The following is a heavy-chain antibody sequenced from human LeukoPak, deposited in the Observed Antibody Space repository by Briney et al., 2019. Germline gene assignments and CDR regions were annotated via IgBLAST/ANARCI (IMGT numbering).Heavy chain of an antibody. Sequence: GGSLRLSCAASGFTFSGHAMSWVRQAPGKGLEWVSAINGSGSSTYYADSVKGRVSISRDNSKNTLYLQMNSLRVEDTALYYCARDFWDDFEYFDLWGRGTLVTVSS. CDR3: ARDFWDDFEYFDL. V-gene: IGHV3-23*01. J-gene: IGHJ2*01. CDR2: INGSGSST. CDR1: GFTFSGHA. D-gene: IGHD3-3*01.